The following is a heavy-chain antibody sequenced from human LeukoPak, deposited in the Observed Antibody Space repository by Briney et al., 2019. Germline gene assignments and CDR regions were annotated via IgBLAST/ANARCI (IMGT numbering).Heavy chain of an antibody. CDR2: IYYSGNT. V-gene: IGHV4-30-4*08. Sequence: SETLPLTCTVSGGSISSGDYYWSWIRQPPGKGLEWIGYIYYSGNTYYNPSLKSRVTISVDTSKNQFSVKLSSVTAADTAVYYCARSGYLSPYYFDYWGQGTLVTVSS. CDR1: GGSISSGDYY. J-gene: IGHJ4*02. CDR3: ARSGYLSPYYFDY. D-gene: IGHD5-12*01.